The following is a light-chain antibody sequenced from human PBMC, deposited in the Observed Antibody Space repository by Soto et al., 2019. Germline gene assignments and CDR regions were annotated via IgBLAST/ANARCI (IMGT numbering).Light chain of an antibody. J-gene: IGLJ2*01. V-gene: IGLV8-61*01. CDR3: VLFLGNGISV. CDR1: SGSVSTSYY. Sequence: VVTQEPSFSVSPGGTVTLTCGLSSGSVSTSYYPSWYQQTPGQAPRTLIYTTNTRSSGVPDRFSGSILGNKAALTITGAQADDESDYYCVLFLGNGISVFGGGTKLTVL. CDR2: TTN.